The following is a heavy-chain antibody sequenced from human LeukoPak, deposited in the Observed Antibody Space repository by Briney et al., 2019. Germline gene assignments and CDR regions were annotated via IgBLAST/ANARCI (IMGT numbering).Heavy chain of an antibody. CDR1: TFTGYX. V-gene: IGHV1-2*02. D-gene: IGHD2-15*01. CDR2: INPXSGGT. J-gene: IGHJ5*02. CDR3: ARGYCSGGSCYSVENWFDP. Sequence: TFTGYXXXXVXQAXGQGXXXXGXINPXSGGTNYEQKFQGRVTITRDTAIRTDYMEMSRLRDDDTAVYYCARGYCSGGSCYSVENWFDPWGQGTLVTVSS.